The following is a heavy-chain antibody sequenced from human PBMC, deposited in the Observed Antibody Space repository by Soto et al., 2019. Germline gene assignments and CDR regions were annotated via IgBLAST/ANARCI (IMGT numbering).Heavy chain of an antibody. J-gene: IGHJ4*02. CDR1: GFTFSSYA. D-gene: IGHD3-22*01. V-gene: IGHV3-64D*06. Sequence: GGALRLSCSASGFTFSSYAMHWVRQAPGKGLEYVSAISINGGSTYYADSVKGRFTISRDNSKNTLYLQMSSLRAEDTAVYYCVKDRGYYYDSPGWYWGQGTLVTVSS. CDR2: ISINGGST. CDR3: VKDRGYYYDSPGWY.